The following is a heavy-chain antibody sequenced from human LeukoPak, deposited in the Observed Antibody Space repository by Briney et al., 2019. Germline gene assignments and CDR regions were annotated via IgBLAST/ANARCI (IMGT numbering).Heavy chain of an antibody. D-gene: IGHD6-13*01. J-gene: IGHJ5*02. Sequence: GGSLRLSCAASGFTFSSYWMHWVRQAPGKGLVWVSRINSDGSSTSYADSVKGRFTISRDNAKNTLYLQMNSLRAEDTAVYYCARESGIAAALDLWGQGTLVTVSS. CDR2: INSDGSST. CDR3: ARESGIAAALDL. CDR1: GFTFSSYW. V-gene: IGHV3-74*01.